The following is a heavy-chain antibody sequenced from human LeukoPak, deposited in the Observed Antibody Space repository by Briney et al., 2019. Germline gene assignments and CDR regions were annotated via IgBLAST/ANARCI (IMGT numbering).Heavy chain of an antibody. J-gene: IGHJ4*02. CDR3: ARGAPSSGWYTGV. D-gene: IGHD6-19*01. CDR2: INWNGGST. V-gene: IGHV3-20*04. CDR1: GFTFSNAW. Sequence: GGSLRLSCAASGFTFSNAWMSWVRQAPGKGLEWVSGINWNGGSTGYADSVKGRLTISRDNAKNSLYLQMNSLRAEDTALCYCARGAPSSGWYTGVWGQGTLVTVSS.